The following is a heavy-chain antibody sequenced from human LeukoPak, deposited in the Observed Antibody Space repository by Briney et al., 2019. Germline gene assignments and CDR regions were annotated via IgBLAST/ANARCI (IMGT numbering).Heavy chain of an antibody. CDR3: TRGGRSGFYGDYADDAFDI. CDR1: GFTFSSYW. V-gene: IGHV3-49*04. D-gene: IGHD4-17*01. Sequence: GGSLRLSCAASGFTFSSYWMSWVRQAPGKGLEWVGFIRSKAYGGTTEYAASVKGRFTISRDDSKSIAYLQMNSLKTEDTAVYYCTRGGRSGFYGDYADDAFDIWGQGTMVTVSS. J-gene: IGHJ3*02. CDR2: IRSKAYGGTT.